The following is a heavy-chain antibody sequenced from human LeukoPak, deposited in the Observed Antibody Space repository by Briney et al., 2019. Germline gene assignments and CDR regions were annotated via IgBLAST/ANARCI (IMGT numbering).Heavy chain of an antibody. D-gene: IGHD3-10*01. CDR2: IIPIFGTA. CDR1: GGTFSSYA. V-gene: IGHV1-69*13. Sequence: GASVKVSCKASGGTFSSYAISWVRQAPGQGLEWMGGIIPIFGTANYAQKFQGRVTITADESTSTAYMELSSLRSEDTAVYYCAREYYGSGSYYNGRSWFDPWGQGTLVTVSS. CDR3: AREYYGSGSYYNGRSWFDP. J-gene: IGHJ5*02.